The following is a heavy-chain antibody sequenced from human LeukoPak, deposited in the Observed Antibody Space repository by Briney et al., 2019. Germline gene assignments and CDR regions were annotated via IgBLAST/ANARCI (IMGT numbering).Heavy chain of an antibody. V-gene: IGHV3-23*01. CDR1: GFTFSSYA. CDR2: ISGSGGST. CDR3: ARHGSGSYTHWFDP. Sequence: GGSLRLSCAASGFTFSSYAMSWVRQAPGKGLEWVSAISGSGGSTYYADSVKGRFTISRDSSKNTLYLQMNSLRAEDTAVYYCARHGSGSYTHWFDPWGQGTLVTVSS. J-gene: IGHJ5*02. D-gene: IGHD3-10*01.